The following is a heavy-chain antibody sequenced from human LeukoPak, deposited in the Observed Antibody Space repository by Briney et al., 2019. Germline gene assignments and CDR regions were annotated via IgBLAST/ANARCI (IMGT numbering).Heavy chain of an antibody. Sequence: GGSLRLSCAASGFTFSSYSMNWVRQAPGEGLEWVSSISSSSSYIYYADSVKGRFTISRDNAKNSLYLQMNSLRAEDTAVYYCARDYYGSGSCDYWGQGTLVTVSS. J-gene: IGHJ4*02. D-gene: IGHD3-10*01. CDR2: ISSSSSYI. V-gene: IGHV3-21*01. CDR3: ARDYYGSGSCDY. CDR1: GFTFSSYS.